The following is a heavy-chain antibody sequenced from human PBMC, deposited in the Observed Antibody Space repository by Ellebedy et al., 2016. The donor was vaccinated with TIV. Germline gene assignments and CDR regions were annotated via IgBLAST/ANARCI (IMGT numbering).Heavy chain of an antibody. Sequence: SETLSLTXTVSGGSFASYYWSWIRQPPGKGLEWIGYIYYSGSTNYNPSLKSRVTISVDTSKNQFSLKLSSVTAADTAVYYCARAHYDSSGYYYYYYGMDVWGQGTTVTVSS. V-gene: IGHV4-59*01. CDR3: ARAHYDSSGYYYYYYGMDV. J-gene: IGHJ6*02. CDR2: IYYSGST. CDR1: GGSFASYY. D-gene: IGHD3-22*01.